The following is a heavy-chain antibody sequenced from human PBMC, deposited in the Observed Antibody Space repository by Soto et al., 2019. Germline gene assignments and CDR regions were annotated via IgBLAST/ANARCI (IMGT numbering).Heavy chain of an antibody. CDR2: ISWNSGSI. CDR1: GFTFDDYA. J-gene: IGHJ6*03. V-gene: IGHV3-9*01. CDR3: AKSSYGGGYYYYYMGV. D-gene: IGHD5-18*01. Sequence: GGSLRLSCAASGFTFDDYAMHWVRQAPGKGLEWVSGISWNSGSIGYADSVKGRFTISRDNAKNSLYLQMNSLRAEDTALYYCAKSSYGGGYYYYYMGVWGKGTTVTVSS.